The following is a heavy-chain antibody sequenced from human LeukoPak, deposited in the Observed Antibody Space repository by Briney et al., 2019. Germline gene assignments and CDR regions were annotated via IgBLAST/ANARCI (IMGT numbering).Heavy chain of an antibody. V-gene: IGHV3-48*01. D-gene: IGHD5-12*01. CDR1: GFTFSSYA. Sequence: PGGSLRLSCAASGFTFSSYAMNWVRQAPGKGLEWVSYISSSSSTISYADSVKGRFTISRDNAKNSLYLQMNSLRAEDTAVYYCAKVVATISFYYYYYMDVWGKGTTVTVSS. CDR3: AKVVATISFYYYYYMDV. J-gene: IGHJ6*03. CDR2: ISSSSSTI.